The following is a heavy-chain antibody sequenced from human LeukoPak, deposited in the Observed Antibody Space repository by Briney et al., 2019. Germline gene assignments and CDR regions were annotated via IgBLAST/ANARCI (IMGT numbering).Heavy chain of an antibody. CDR2: ISSSGSTI. CDR1: GFTFSSYE. CDR3: ARAGNGWYFNYFNY. D-gene: IGHD6-19*01. J-gene: IGHJ4*02. V-gene: IGHV3-48*03. Sequence: GGSLRLSCAASGFTFSSYEMNWVRQAPGKGLEWVSYISSSGSTIYYADSVKGRFTISRDNAKNSLYLQMNSLRAEDTALYYCARAGNGWYFNYFNYWGQGTLVTVSS.